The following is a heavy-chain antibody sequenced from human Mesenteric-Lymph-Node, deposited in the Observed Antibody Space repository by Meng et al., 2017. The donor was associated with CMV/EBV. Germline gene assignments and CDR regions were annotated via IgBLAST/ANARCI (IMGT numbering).Heavy chain of an antibody. CDR1: GFTFSSYE. J-gene: IGHJ3*02. CDR3: ARDQTQYSSSYDAFDI. Sequence: GGSLRLSCAASGFTFSSYEMNWVRQAPGKGLEWVSYISSSGSTIYYADSVKGRFTISRDNAKNSLYLQMNSLRAEDTAVYYCARDQTQYSSSYDAFDIWGQGTMVTVSS. D-gene: IGHD6-6*01. CDR2: ISSSGSTI. V-gene: IGHV3-48*03.